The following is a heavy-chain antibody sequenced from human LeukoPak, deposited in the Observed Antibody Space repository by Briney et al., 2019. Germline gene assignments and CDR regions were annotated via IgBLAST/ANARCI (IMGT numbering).Heavy chain of an antibody. CDR1: GFSFTDYW. CDR2: IKQDGSEK. CDR3: ARDLVSAASPVFDY. Sequence: GGSLRLSCTVSGFSFTDYWMTWVRQAPGKGLEWVANIKQDGSEKYYLDSVKGRFTISRDNAKNSLYLQMNSLRAEDTAVYYCARDLVSAASPVFDYWGQGTLVTVSS. V-gene: IGHV3-7*01. J-gene: IGHJ4*02. D-gene: IGHD6-13*01.